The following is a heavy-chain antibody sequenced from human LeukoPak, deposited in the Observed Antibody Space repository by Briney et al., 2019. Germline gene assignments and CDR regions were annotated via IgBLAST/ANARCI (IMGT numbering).Heavy chain of an antibody. CDR2: IRYDGGNK. V-gene: IGHV3-30*02. J-gene: IGHJ5*02. CDR1: GFTFSSYG. Sequence: GGSLRLSCAASGFTFSSYGMHWVRQAPGKGLEWVAFIRYDGGNKYYADSVKGRFTISRDNSKNTLYLQMNSLRAEDTAVYYCAKDSNWFDPWGQGTLVTVSS. CDR3: AKDSNWFDP.